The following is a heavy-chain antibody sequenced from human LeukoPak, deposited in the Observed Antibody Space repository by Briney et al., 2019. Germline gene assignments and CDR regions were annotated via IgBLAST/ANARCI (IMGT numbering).Heavy chain of an antibody. CDR1: GFTFSSDE. CDR2: INTDGGSI. D-gene: IGHD3-16*01. J-gene: IGHJ4*02. Sequence: GGSLRLSCAASGFTFSSDEMNWVRQAPGKGLQWISYINTDGGSIYYADSVKGRFTISRDNAKNSLYLQMNSLRAEDTAVYYCAKGYDSWDYWGQGTLVTVSS. V-gene: IGHV3-48*03. CDR3: AKGYDSWDY.